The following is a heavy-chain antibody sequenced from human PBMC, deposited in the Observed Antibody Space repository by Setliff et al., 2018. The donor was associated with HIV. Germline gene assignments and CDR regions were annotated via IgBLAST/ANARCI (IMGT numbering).Heavy chain of an antibody. CDR2: ISGSGSTI. V-gene: IGHV3-21*04. Sequence: PGESLKISCAASGFTFSSYSMNWVRQAPGKGLEWVSSISGSGSTIYYADSVKGRFTISRDNAKNSLYLQMNSLRAEDTAMYYCARDKGPPPVVHLDYWGQGTLVTVSS. CDR3: ARDKGPPPVVHLDY. J-gene: IGHJ4*02. D-gene: IGHD3-10*02. CDR1: GFTFSSYS.